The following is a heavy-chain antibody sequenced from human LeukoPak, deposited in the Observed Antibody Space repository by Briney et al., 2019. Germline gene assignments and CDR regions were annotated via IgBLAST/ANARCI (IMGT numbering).Heavy chain of an antibody. J-gene: IGHJ4*02. V-gene: IGHV3-15*01. D-gene: IGHD5-24*01. CDR1: GFTFSNAW. CDR2: IKSKTDGGTT. CDR3: TLEMATMPFDY. Sequence: GGSLRLSCAASGFTFSNAWMSWVRQAPGKGLEWVGRIKSKTDGGTTDYAAPVGGRFTISRDDSKNTLYLQMNSLKTEDTAVYYCTLEMATMPFDYWGQGTLVTVSS.